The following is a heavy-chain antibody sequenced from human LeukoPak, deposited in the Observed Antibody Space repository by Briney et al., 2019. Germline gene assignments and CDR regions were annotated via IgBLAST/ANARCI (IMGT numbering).Heavy chain of an antibody. Sequence: KSSETLSLTCTVSGGSISTSNYYWGWIRQPPGKGLEWIGNIFYSGSTYYSPSLRSRVTISLDKSKNQFSLKLSSVTAADTAVYYCARDGRYYDSSGYIRGFDYWGQGTLVTVSS. CDR2: IFYSGST. V-gene: IGHV4-39*07. D-gene: IGHD3-22*01. J-gene: IGHJ4*02. CDR1: GGSISTSNYY. CDR3: ARDGRYYDSSGYIRGFDY.